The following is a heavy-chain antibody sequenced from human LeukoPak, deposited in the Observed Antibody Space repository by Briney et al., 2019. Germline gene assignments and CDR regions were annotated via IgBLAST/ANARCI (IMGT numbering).Heavy chain of an antibody. CDR1: GGPISSSSYY. CDR2: IHYSGST. D-gene: IGHD3-10*01. CDR3: ARERVITMVRGVTPLGYYYYYMDV. J-gene: IGHJ6*03. Sequence: SETLSLTCTVSGGPISSSSYYWGWIRQPPGKGLEWIGSIHYSGSTYYNPSLKSRVTISVDTSKNQFSLKLSSVTAADTAVYYCARERVITMVRGVTPLGYYYYYMDVWGKGTTVTISS. V-gene: IGHV4-39*07.